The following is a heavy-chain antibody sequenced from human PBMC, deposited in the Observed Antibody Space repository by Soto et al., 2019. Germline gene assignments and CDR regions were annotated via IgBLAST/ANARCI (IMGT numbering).Heavy chain of an antibody. Sequence: QVQLVQSGDEVKKPGASVKVSCKASGYIFVNYGIAWVRQAPGQGLEWMGWISPYTGNTHSATKIQGRLTMTTDTSTSTAYMDLGSLTSDDTAVYYCVMVDNYVTPTPRDVWGQGTTDTVSS. J-gene: IGHJ6*02. D-gene: IGHD3-16*01. CDR1: GYIFVNYG. CDR3: VMVDNYVTPTPRDV. V-gene: IGHV1-18*01. CDR2: ISPYTGNT.